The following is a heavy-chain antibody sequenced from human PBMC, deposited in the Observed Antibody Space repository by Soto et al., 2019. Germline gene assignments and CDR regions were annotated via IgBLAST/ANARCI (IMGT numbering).Heavy chain of an antibody. CDR1: GYTFTSYG. Sequence: ASVKVSCKASGYTFTSYGISWVRQAPGQGLEWMGWISAYNGNTNYARKLQGRVTMTTDTSTSTAYMELRSLRSDDTAVYYCAITYCGGDCLPGGYYYGMDVWGQGTTVTVSS. D-gene: IGHD2-21*02. CDR2: ISAYNGNT. J-gene: IGHJ6*02. CDR3: AITYCGGDCLPGGYYYGMDV. V-gene: IGHV1-18*04.